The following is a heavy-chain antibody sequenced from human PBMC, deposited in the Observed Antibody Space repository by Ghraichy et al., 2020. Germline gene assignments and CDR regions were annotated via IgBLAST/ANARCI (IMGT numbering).Heavy chain of an antibody. J-gene: IGHJ6*02. CDR3: ARRPLLVVPGGVGMDV. V-gene: IGHV1-8*03. CDR1: GYTFINYD. Sequence: ASVKVSCKASGYTFINYDINWVRQATGQGPEWMGWMNPNSGTTDYAQKFRGRVTITRDTSIRTAYMDLSSLRSEDTAVYYCARRPLLVVPGGVGMDVWGQGTTVTVSS. CDR2: MNPNSGTT. D-gene: IGHD2-15*01.